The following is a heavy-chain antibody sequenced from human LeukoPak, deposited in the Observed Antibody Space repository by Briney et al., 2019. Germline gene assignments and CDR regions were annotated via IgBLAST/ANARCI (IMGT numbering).Heavy chain of an antibody. J-gene: IGHJ3*02. V-gene: IGHV3-74*01. Sequence: PGGSLRLSCAASGFTFRSYWMHWVRQAPGKGLVWVSRINGDGSRTTNTDSVKGRFTISRDNAKNTLYLQMNSLRVEDTAVYYCTRDSVVTASASDIWGQGTMVTVSS. CDR3: TRDSVVTASASDI. D-gene: IGHD2-21*02. CDR2: INGDGSRT. CDR1: GFTFRSYW.